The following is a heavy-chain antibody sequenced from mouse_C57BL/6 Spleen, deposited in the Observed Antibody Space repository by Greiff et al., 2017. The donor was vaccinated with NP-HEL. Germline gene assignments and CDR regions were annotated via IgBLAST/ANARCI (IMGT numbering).Heavy chain of an antibody. J-gene: IGHJ2*01. CDR1: GYTFTSYW. CDR2: IDPSDSYT. V-gene: IGHV1-50*01. Sequence: QVQLQQPGAELVKPGASVKLSCKASGYTFTSYWMQWVKQRPGQGLEWIGEIDPSDSYTNYNQKFKGKATLTVDTSSSTAYMQLSSLTSEDSAVYYCARGERGDFDYWGQGTTLTVSS. CDR3: ARGERGDFDY.